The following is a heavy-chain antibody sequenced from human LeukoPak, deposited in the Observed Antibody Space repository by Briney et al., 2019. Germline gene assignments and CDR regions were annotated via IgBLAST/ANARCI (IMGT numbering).Heavy chain of an antibody. CDR1: GGSISSYY. J-gene: IGHJ4*02. CDR3: ARVRHYYDSSGYLEYFDY. D-gene: IGHD3-22*01. CDR2: IYYSGST. Sequence: SETLSLTCTVSGGSISSYYWSWIRQPPGKGLEWIGYIYYSGSTNYNPSLKSRVTISVDTSKNQFSLKLSSVTAADTAVYYCARVRHYYDSSGYLEYFDYWGQGTLVTVSS. V-gene: IGHV4-59*01.